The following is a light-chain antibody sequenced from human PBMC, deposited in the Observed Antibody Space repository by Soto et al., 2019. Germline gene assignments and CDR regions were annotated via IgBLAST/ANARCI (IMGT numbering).Light chain of an antibody. CDR2: GAS. CDR3: QQYNVWPLT. CDR1: QNINSN. V-gene: IGKV3-15*01. J-gene: IGKJ4*01. Sequence: EVVMTQSPDTLSASPGERATLSCRASQNINSNLAWYQQKPGQAPRLLIYGASTRVTGIPARFSGGRSGTEFTFTISSLQSEDFAVYYCQQYNVWPLTFGGGTKVEIK.